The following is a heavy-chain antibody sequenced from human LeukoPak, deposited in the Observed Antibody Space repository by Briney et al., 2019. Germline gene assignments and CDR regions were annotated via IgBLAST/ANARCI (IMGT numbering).Heavy chain of an antibody. CDR1: GFTFSSYG. D-gene: IGHD3-22*01. V-gene: IGHV3-23*01. CDR2: ISGSGGST. J-gene: IGHJ4*02. CDR3: ARDLYRTVVVPHYFDY. Sequence: GGTLRLSCAASGFTFSSYGMSWVRQAPGKGLEWVSAISGSGGSTYYADSVKGRFSISRDNSKNTLYLQMNSLRAEDTAVYYCARDLYRTVVVPHYFDYWGQGTLVTVSS.